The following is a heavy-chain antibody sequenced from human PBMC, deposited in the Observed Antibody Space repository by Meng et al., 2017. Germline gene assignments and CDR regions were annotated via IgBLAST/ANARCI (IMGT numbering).Heavy chain of an antibody. J-gene: IGHJ6*02. CDR3: ARDPSLPGIAAAGTLFGYYYGMDV. Sequence: GESLKISCAASGFTFSSYWMSWVRQAPGKGLEWVANIKQDGSETYYVDSVKGRFTISRDNAKNSLYLQMSSLRAEDTAVYYCARDPSLPGIAAAGTLFGYYYGMDVWGQGTTVTVSS. CDR1: GFTFSSYW. V-gene: IGHV3-7*01. D-gene: IGHD6-13*01. CDR2: IKQDGSET.